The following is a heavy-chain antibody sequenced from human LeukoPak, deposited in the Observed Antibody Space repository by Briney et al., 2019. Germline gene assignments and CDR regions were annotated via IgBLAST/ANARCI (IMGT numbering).Heavy chain of an antibody. J-gene: IGHJ5*02. Sequence: SETLSLTCAVYGGPFSGYYWSWIRQPTGKGLEWIGEIYHSGSTNYNPSLKSRVTIAVDTSKNQFSLKLSSVTAADTAVYYCARALKWELLSNWFDPWGQGTLVTVSS. CDR1: GGPFSGYY. CDR3: ARALKWELLSNWFDP. D-gene: IGHD1-26*01. V-gene: IGHV4-34*01. CDR2: IYHSGST.